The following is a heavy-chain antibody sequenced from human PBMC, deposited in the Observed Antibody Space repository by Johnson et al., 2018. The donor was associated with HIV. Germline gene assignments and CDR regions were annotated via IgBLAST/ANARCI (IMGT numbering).Heavy chain of an antibody. Sequence: MLLVESGGGLVQPGGSLRLSCAASGFTVSRNYMSWVRQAPGKGLEWVSVIYSGGSTHYADSVKGRFTISRDNSKNTVYLQMNSLRAEDTAVYYCARGYILTGYSGVFDMWGPGTRVTVSS. CDR3: ARGYILTGYSGVFDM. J-gene: IGHJ3*02. CDR1: GFTVSRNY. V-gene: IGHV3-66*01. CDR2: IYSGGST. D-gene: IGHD3-9*01.